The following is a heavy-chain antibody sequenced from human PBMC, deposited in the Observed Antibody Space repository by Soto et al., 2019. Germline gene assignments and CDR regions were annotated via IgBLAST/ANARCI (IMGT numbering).Heavy chain of an antibody. Sequence: EVQLVESGGGLVKPGGSMRLSCAVSGFTFSSQTMNWVRQAPGKGLEWVSSVSSSGSYKYYADSVKGRFTISRDNAKNSLYRQMNSLRAEDTAVYFCASPRGLDDAFDFWGQGTMVTVSS. CDR1: GFTFSSQT. J-gene: IGHJ3*01. CDR3: ASPRGLDDAFDF. D-gene: IGHD3-16*01. CDR2: VSSSGSYK. V-gene: IGHV3-21*01.